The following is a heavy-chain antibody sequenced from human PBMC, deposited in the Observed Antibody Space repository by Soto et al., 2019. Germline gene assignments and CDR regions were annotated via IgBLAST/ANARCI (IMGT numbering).Heavy chain of an antibody. CDR3: ARSSTFYDY. J-gene: IGHJ4*02. D-gene: IGHD6-6*01. CDR1: GFTLPGYS. CDR2: ISSSSDTI. Sequence: GGSLRLSCAPSGFTLPGYSMNWVRQAPGKGLEWVSYISSSSDTIYYADSVKGRFTISRDNAENLLYLQMKSLRAEDTAVYYCARSSTFYDYWGQGTPVTVS. V-gene: IGHV3-48*01.